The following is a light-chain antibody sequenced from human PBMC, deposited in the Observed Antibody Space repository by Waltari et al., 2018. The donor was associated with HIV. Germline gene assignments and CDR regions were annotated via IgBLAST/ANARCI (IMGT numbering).Light chain of an antibody. CDR3: QQGNSRPSIT. CDR2: DAS. V-gene: IGKV3-11*01. Sequence: EIVLTQSPATLSLSPGERATLSCRASQSVSTYLAWYQQKPGQAPRLLIYDASNRATGIPARFSGSGSETDFTLLISSLEPEDFAVYYCQQGNSRPSITFGQGTRLDIK. CDR1: QSVSTY. J-gene: IGKJ5*01.